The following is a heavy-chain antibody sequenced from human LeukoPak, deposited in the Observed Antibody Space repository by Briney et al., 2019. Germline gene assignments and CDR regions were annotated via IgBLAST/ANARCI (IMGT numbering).Heavy chain of an antibody. CDR1: GFTFSGYW. Sequence: GGSLRLSCEASGFTFSGYWMSWVRQAPGKGLEWVASINPDGSHIFYVDSVKGRFTISRDNTKSSLYLQMNSLGAEDTAMYFCAKLLGTSTTYDSWGQGTRVTVSS. D-gene: IGHD2/OR15-2a*01. V-gene: IGHV3-7*01. J-gene: IGHJ4*02. CDR3: AKLLGTSTTYDS. CDR2: INPDGSHI.